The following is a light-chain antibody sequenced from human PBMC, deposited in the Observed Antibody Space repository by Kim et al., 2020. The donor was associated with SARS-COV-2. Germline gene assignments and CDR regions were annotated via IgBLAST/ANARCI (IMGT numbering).Light chain of an antibody. J-gene: IGKJ1*01. CDR3: QQYNNWPPVA. CDR2: GSS. V-gene: IGKV3-15*01. CDR1: QSVSSN. Sequence: EIVMTQSPATLSVSPGERATLSCRASQSVSSNLAWYQQKPGQAPSLLIYGSSTRATCIPARFSGSGSGTAFTLTFSRLQTEDFAVYYWQQYNNWPPVAFGQGTKVDIK.